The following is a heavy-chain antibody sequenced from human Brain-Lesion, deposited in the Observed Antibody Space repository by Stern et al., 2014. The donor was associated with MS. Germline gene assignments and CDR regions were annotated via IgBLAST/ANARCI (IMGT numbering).Heavy chain of an antibody. CDR1: GGSISSGGYY. CDR3: ARGRVVPGFQYYATDV. Sequence: QVQLVESGPGLVKPSQTLSLSCTVSGGSISSGGYYWSWIRQPPGKGLEWIGRIFNGGSTSYNPSLKSRVTISIDTSKNQFSLRLTSMTAADTAVYYCARGRVVPGFQYYATDVWGQGTTVIVSS. V-gene: IGHV4-61*02. D-gene: IGHD2-2*01. J-gene: IGHJ6*02. CDR2: IFNGGST.